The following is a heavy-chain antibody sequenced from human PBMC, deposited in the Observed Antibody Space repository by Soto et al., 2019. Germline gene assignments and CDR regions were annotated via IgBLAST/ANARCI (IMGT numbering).Heavy chain of an antibody. CDR1: GYTFSGYY. Sequence: GASVKVSCKASGYTFSGYYIHWVRQAPGQGLEWMGWINPNSNVTTYAQRFQGRVTMTRDSSFSTAYMELSSLRSEDTAVYYCAAVLRFLEWFPYYYYGMDVWGQGTTVTVSS. V-gene: IGHV1-2*02. CDR3: AAVLRFLEWFPYYYYGMDV. CDR2: INPNSNVT. D-gene: IGHD3-3*01. J-gene: IGHJ6*02.